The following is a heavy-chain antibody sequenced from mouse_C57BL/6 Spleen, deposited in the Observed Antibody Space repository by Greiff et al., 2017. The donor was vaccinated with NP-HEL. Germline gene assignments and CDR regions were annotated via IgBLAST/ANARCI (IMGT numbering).Heavy chain of an antibody. CDR2: IDPSDSYT. Sequence: QVQLQQPGAELVRPGTSVKLSCKASGYTFTSYWMHWVKQRPGQGLEWIGVIDPSDSYTNYNQKFKCKATLTVDTSSSTAYMQLSSLTSEDSAVYYCARKGFDYWGQGTTLTVSS. CDR3: ARKGFDY. J-gene: IGHJ2*01. V-gene: IGHV1-59*01. CDR1: GYTFTSYW.